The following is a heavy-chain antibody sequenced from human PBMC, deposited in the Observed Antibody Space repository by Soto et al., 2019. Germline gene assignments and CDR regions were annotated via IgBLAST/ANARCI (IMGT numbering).Heavy chain of an antibody. D-gene: IGHD6-13*01. V-gene: IGHV6-1*01. CDR1: GDSVSSNIVT. CDR2: TYYRSQWFN. J-gene: IGHJ4*02. CDR3: ARLIGTSWFVG. Sequence: PSQTLSRTCAISGDSVSSNIVTWDWIRQSPSRGLEWLGRTYYRSQWFNDYAVSVKSRMTINADTSKNQFSLQLNYVTPEDTAVYYCARLIGTSWFVGWGQGTPVTVSS.